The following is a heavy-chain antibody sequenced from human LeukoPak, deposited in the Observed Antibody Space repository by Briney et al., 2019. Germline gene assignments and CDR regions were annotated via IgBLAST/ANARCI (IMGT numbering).Heavy chain of an antibody. CDR2: ISGGGGST. CDR1: GFTFSNSA. J-gene: IGHJ3*02. Sequence: GGSLRLSCAASGFTFSNSAMNWVRQAPGKGPEWVSVISGGGGSTLYADSVKGRFTISRDNSKNTLYLQMNSLRAEDTAVYYCAKARYSGYAFDAFDMWGQGTMVSVSS. CDR3: AKARYSGYAFDAFDM. V-gene: IGHV3-23*01. D-gene: IGHD5-12*01.